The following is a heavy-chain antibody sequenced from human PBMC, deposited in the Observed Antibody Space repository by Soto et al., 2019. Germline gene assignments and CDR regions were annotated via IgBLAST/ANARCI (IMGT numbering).Heavy chain of an antibody. CDR2: IDWDDDK. CDR3: ARSHGGLIGEFDYYYYGMDV. CDR1: WFSLSTSGMC. Sequence: SGPTLVNPTQTLTLTCTFSWFSLSTSGMCVSWIRQPPGKALEWLALIDWDDDKYYSTSLKTRLTISKDTSKNQVVLTMTNMDPVDTATYYCARSHGGLIGEFDYYYYGMDVWGQGTTVTVSS. J-gene: IGHJ6*02. D-gene: IGHD3-10*01. V-gene: IGHV2-70*01.